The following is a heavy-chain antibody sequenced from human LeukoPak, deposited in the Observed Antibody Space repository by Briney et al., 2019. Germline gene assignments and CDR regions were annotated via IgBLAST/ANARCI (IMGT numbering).Heavy chain of an antibody. J-gene: IGHJ3*02. CDR2: INSDGSST. CDR1: GFTFSSYW. D-gene: IGHD5/OR15-5a*01. V-gene: IGHV3-74*01. CDR3: ARGLSTAGAFDI. Sequence: GGSLRLSCAASGFTFSSYWMHWVRQAPGKGLVWVSHINSDGSSTTYADSVKGRFTISRDNAKNTLYLQMNSLRAEDTAVYYCARGLSTAGAFDIWGQGTMVTVSS.